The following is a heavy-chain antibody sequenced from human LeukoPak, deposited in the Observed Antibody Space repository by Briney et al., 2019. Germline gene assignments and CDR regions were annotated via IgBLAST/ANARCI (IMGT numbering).Heavy chain of an antibody. D-gene: IGHD5-12*01. V-gene: IGHV1-69*06. J-gene: IGHJ4*02. CDR2: IIPIFGTA. CDR3: ATGVATITSIDY. CDR1: GGTFSSYA. Sequence: ASVKVSCKAPGGTFSSYAISWARQAPGQGLEWMGGIIPIFGTANYAQKFQGRVTITADKSTSTAYMELSSLRSEDTAVYYCATGVATITSIDYWGQGTLATVSS.